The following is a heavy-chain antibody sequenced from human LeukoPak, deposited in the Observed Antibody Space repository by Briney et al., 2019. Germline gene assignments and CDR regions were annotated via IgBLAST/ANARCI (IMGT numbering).Heavy chain of an antibody. Sequence: GRSLRLSCAASGFTFDDYAMHWVRQAPGKGLEWVSGISWNSGSIGYADSVKGRFTISRDNAKNSLYLQMNSLRAEDTALYYCSKSYCSSTSCHFDYWGQGTLVTVSS. CDR1: GFTFDDYA. D-gene: IGHD2-2*01. CDR2: ISWNSGSI. V-gene: IGHV3-9*01. J-gene: IGHJ4*02. CDR3: SKSYCSSTSCHFDY.